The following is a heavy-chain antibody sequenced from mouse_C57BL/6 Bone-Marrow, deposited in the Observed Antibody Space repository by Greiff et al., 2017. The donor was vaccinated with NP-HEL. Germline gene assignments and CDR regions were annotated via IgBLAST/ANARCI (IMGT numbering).Heavy chain of an antibody. V-gene: IGHV1-81*01. CDR2: IYPRSGNT. Sequence: QVQLQQSGAELARPGASVKLSCKASGYTFTSYGISWVKQRTGQGLEWIGEIYPRSGNTYYNEKFKGKATLTADKSSSTAYMELRSLTSEDSAVYFCASPLITTVVARGYFDYWGQGTTLTVSS. J-gene: IGHJ2*01. D-gene: IGHD1-1*01. CDR1: GYTFTSYG. CDR3: ASPLITTVVARGYFDY.